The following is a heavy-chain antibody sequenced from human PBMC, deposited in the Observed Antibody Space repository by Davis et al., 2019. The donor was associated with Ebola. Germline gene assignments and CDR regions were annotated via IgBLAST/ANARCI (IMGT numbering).Heavy chain of an antibody. J-gene: IGHJ4*02. D-gene: IGHD2-15*01. V-gene: IGHV4-4*02. CDR2: ISQSGST. Sequence: SETLSLTCAVSGDSISSSNWWSWVRQPPGKGLEWIGEISQSGSTNYNPSLKSRVTISVDTSKNQFSLKLTSVTAADTAVYYCARTQGYCSGGSCYGGDFDYWGQGTLVTVSS. CDR3: ARTQGYCSGGSCYGGDFDY. CDR1: GDSISSSNW.